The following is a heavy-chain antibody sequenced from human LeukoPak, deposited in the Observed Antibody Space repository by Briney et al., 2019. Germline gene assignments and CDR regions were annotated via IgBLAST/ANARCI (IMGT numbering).Heavy chain of an antibody. J-gene: IGHJ4*02. CDR3: ATDIVVEVAATDY. V-gene: IGHV3-7*01. CDR2: IKQDGSEK. CDR1: GFAFNEYS. Sequence: PGGSLRLSCTASGFAFNEYSLNWVRQAPGKGPEGGTNIKQDGSEKYYVDSVKGRFTISRDNAKNSLYLQMNSLRAEDTAVYYCATDIVVEVAATDYWGQGTLVTVSS. D-gene: IGHD2-15*01.